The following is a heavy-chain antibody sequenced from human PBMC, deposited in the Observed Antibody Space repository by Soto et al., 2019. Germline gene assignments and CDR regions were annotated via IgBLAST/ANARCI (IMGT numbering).Heavy chain of an antibody. D-gene: IGHD3-16*02. CDR3: ATSSYEYIWGSYRPSSEYFQH. V-gene: IGHV1-24*01. Sequence: ASVKVSCKVSGYTLTELSMHWVRQAPGKGLEWLGGFDPEDGETIYAQKFQGRVTMTEDTSTDTAYMELSSLRSEDTAVYYCATSSYEYIWGSYRPSSEYFQHWGQGTLVTVS. J-gene: IGHJ1*01. CDR1: GYTLTELS. CDR2: FDPEDGET.